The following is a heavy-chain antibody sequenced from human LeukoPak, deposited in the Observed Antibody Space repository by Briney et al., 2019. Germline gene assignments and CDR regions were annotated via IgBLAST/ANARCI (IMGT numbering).Heavy chain of an antibody. D-gene: IGHD4-17*01. J-gene: IGHJ4*02. CDR2: ISANGHNT. Sequence: GGSLRLSCAASGFTFSNYAMSWVRQAPGKGLAWISIISANGHNTDYADSVKGRFTISRDNSKNTLSLQMNSLRAEDTAVYYCARRTTGDDYWGQGTLVTVSS. CDR3: ARRTTGDDY. V-gene: IGHV3-23*01. CDR1: GFTFSNYA.